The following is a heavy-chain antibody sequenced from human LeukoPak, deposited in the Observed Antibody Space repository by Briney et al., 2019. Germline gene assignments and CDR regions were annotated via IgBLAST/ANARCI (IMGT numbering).Heavy chain of an antibody. CDR1: EYTFIGYY. Sequence: GASVKVSCKASEYTFIGYYLNWVRHAPRQRLEWMGWVNPNSGGTNYEPKLQGRVTMTTNTSTSKAYKELRSRRTDGTTVDYCSRDRVLYCSSTSCYLAYWGQGTLVIVSS. CDR2: VNPNSGGT. D-gene: IGHD2-2*01. J-gene: IGHJ4*02. CDR3: SRDRVLYCSSTSCYLAY. V-gene: IGHV1-2*02.